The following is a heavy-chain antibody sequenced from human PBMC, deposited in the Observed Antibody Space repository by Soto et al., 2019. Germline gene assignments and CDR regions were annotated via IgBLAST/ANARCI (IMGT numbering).Heavy chain of an antibody. J-gene: IGHJ4*02. CDR3: ARSDYYDSSAYFHFDY. CDR2: IIPIFGTA. D-gene: IGHD3-22*01. Sequence: GASVKVSCKASGYTFNSYALSWVRQAPGQGLEWMGGIIPIFGTANYAQKFQGRVTITADDSTSTAYMELSSLRSEDTAVYYCARSDYYDSSAYFHFDYWGQGALVTVSS. V-gene: IGHV1-69*13. CDR1: GYTFNSYA.